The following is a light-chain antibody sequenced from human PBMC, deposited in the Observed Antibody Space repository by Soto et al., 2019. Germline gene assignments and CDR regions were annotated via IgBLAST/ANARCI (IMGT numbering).Light chain of an antibody. CDR3: QQYNNWSPIS. CDR2: GAS. CDR1: QSVSSN. Sequence: EIVMTQSPATLSVSPGERATLSCRASQSVSSNLAWYQQKPGQAPRLLIYGASTSATGIPARFSGSGSGTEFTLTISSLQSEDFAVYYCQQYNNWSPISFGLGTRLDIK. J-gene: IGKJ5*01. V-gene: IGKV3-15*01.